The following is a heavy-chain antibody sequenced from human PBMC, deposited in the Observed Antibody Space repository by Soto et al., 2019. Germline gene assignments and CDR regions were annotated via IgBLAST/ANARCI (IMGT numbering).Heavy chain of an antibody. V-gene: IGHV1-46*01. CDR3: ARGSEVASRQLFDF. Sequence: QVQLVQSGAEVRKPGASVRISCKASGYTFTFYYIHWVRQAPGQGLEWMGTVNPSYGDTAYSQKFQGRVTLTRDTSTTTVYMDLSSLRSEDTAVYFCARGSEVASRQLFDFWGQGSLVSVFS. D-gene: IGHD6-6*01. CDR1: GYTFTFYY. CDR2: VNPSYGDT. J-gene: IGHJ5*01.